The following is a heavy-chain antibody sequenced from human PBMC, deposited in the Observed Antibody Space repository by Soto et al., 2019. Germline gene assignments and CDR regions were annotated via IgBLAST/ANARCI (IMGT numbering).Heavy chain of an antibody. CDR1: GFTFSDYY. V-gene: IGHV3-11*06. D-gene: IGHD3-10*02. J-gene: IGHJ4*02. Sequence: GWSLRLSCEGSGFTFSDYYMSWIRQAPGRGLEWISYSSNSGTFTRYSDSVKGRFSISRDNTKNFLYLQMNSLRAEDTAVYYCARSGDNYNVLDYWGQGTPVTVSS. CDR2: SSNSGTFT. CDR3: ARSGDNYNVLDY.